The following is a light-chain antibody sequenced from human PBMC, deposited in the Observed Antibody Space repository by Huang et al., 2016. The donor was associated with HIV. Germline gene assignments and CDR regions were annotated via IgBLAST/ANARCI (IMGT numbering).Light chain of an antibody. CDR3: QQRSNWPRFT. V-gene: IGKV3-11*01. J-gene: IGKJ3*01. CDR1: QRVSSY. Sequence: IVLTQAPATLSLSPGERATRSCRASQRVSSYLAWYQQKPGQAPRLLIYDASNRATGIPARFSGSGSGTDFTLTISSLESEDFAVYYCQQRSNWPRFTFGPGTKVDIK. CDR2: DAS.